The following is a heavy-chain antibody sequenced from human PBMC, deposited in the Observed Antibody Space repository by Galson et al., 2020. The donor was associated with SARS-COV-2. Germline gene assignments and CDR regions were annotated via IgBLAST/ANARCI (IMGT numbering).Heavy chain of an antibody. CDR2: ISGSGSAT. CDR3: ARYLEAAPGSGYYYYYAMDV. V-gene: IGHV3-48*03. J-gene: IGHJ6*02. D-gene: IGHD3-10*01. CDR1: GFTFSTYE. Sequence: GGSLRLSCAASGFTFSTYEMNWVRQAPGKVLEWVSYISGSGSATKYADSVRGRFTISRDNAKNSLFLQMNSLRAEDTALYYCARYLEAAPGSGYYYYYAMDVWGQGTTVTVS.